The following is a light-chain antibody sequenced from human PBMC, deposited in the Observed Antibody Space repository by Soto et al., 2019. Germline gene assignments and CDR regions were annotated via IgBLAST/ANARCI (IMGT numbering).Light chain of an antibody. V-gene: IGKV3-11*01. CDR2: DAA. Sequence: DIVLPQSPATLSLSPGDRATLSCRASQSVGTSLAWYKQQPGQAPRLLIHDAAYRASGIPERCRGSGSWTAISLSISSLEPDDFAVYYCQHRSIWPRSFGRGNKVEV. CDR1: QSVGTS. J-gene: IGKJ1*01. CDR3: QHRSIWPRS.